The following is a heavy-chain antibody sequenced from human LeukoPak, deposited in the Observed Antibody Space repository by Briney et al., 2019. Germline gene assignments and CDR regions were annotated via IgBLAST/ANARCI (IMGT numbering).Heavy chain of an antibody. Sequence: GGSLRLSCAASGFTFRDYDMNWVRQAPGKGLEWVSYISSSGATIYSADSVKGRFTISRDNAKISLYLQMNSLRAEDTAVYYCMRDLRRDHQSVPYWGQGTLVTVSS. J-gene: IGHJ4*02. V-gene: IGHV3-48*03. CDR2: ISSSGATI. CDR3: MRDLRRDHQSVPY. D-gene: IGHD1-14*01. CDR1: GFTFRDYD.